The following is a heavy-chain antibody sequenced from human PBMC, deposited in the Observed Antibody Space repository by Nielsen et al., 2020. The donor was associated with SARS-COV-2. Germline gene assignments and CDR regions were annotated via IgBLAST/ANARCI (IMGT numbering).Heavy chain of an antibody. J-gene: IGHJ6*03. Sequence: ASVKVSCKASGYTFTDNGISWVRQAPGQALEWMGWISGYYGNTFYAQTFQGRVTNTADTSASTAYMELRRLSPDDTAVYYCARPRRYSPTWSHFYSMEVWGKVTTVIVSS. V-gene: IGHV1-18*01. CDR3: ARPRRYSPTWSHFYSMEV. CDR2: ISGYYGNT. D-gene: IGHD6-13*01. CDR1: GYTFTDNG.